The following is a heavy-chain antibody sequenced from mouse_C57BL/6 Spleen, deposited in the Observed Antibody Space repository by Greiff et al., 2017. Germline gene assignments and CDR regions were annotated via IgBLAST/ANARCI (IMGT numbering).Heavy chain of an antibody. J-gene: IGHJ4*01. CDR2: IYPGDGDT. V-gene: IGHV1-82*01. CDR3: ARDNYGSRGAMDY. Sequence: VQLQQSGPELVKPGASVKISCKASGYAFSSSWMNWVKQRPGKGLEWIGRIYPGDGDTNYNGKFKGKATLTADKSSRTANMQLSSLSSEDSAVYFCARDNYGSRGAMDYWGQGTSVTVSS. D-gene: IGHD1-1*01. CDR1: GYAFSSSW.